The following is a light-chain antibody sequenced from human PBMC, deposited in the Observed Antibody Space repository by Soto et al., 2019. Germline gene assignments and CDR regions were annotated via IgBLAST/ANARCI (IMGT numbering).Light chain of an antibody. Sequence: DIQMTQSPSSLSASVGDRVTITCRASQSIGKHLNWYQQKPGKAPKLLIYDASNLETGVPSRFSGSGSGTDFTFTISSLQPEDIATYYCQQYDNLPWTFGQGTKVDIK. V-gene: IGKV1-33*01. CDR2: DAS. J-gene: IGKJ1*01. CDR3: QQYDNLPWT. CDR1: QSIGKH.